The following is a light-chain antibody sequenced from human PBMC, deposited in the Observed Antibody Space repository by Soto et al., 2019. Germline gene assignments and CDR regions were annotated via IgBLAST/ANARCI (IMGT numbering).Light chain of an antibody. Sequence: EIVLTQSPGTLSLSPGERATLSCRASQSVSSSYLAWYQQKPGQAPRLLIYGASSRATGIPDRFSGSGSGTDFTLTISRLEPEDCAVYYCQQYGSSQSFGQGTTVEIK. CDR2: GAS. V-gene: IGKV3-20*01. CDR3: QQYGSSQS. CDR1: QSVSSSY. J-gene: IGKJ1*01.